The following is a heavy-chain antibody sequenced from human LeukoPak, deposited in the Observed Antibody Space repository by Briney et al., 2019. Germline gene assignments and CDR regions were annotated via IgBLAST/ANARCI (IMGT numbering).Heavy chain of an antibody. CDR2: ISGSGGST. J-gene: IGHJ4*02. D-gene: IGHD4-17*01. CDR1: GFSFSSYA. Sequence: GGSLRLSCTASGFSFSSYAMNWVRQAPGKGLEWVSGISGSGGSTYYADSVKGRFTISRDNSKNTVYLQMNSLRAEDTAVYYCAKDEGGDYVGLDYWGQGTLVTVSS. V-gene: IGHV3-23*01. CDR3: AKDEGGDYVGLDY.